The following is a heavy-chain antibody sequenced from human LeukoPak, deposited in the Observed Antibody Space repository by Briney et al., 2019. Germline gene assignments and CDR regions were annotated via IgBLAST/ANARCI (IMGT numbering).Heavy chain of an antibody. CDR3: ARDDRLGYCSSTSCALGAFDI. V-gene: IGHV4-59*12. D-gene: IGHD2-2*01. Sequence: SETLSLTCTVSGGSISSYYWSWIRQTPGKGLEWIGYIYYSGSTNYNPSLKSRVTISVDTSKNQFSLKLSSVTAADTAVYYCARDDRLGYCSSTSCALGAFDIWGQGTMVTVSS. CDR2: IYYSGST. CDR1: GGSISSYY. J-gene: IGHJ3*02.